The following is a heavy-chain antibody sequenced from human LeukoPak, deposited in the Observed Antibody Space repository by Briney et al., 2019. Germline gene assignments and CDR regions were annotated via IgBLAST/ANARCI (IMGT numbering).Heavy chain of an antibody. D-gene: IGHD3-22*01. CDR2: INPSGGST. Sequence: ASVKVSCKASGYTFTSYYMHWVRQAPGQGLEWMGIINPSGGSTSYAQKLQGRVTMTRDTSTSTVYMELSSLRSEDTAVYYCARDSGYYYDSSGYYIDYWGQGTLVTVSS. J-gene: IGHJ4*02. V-gene: IGHV1-46*01. CDR1: GYTFTSYY. CDR3: ARDSGYYYDSSGYYIDY.